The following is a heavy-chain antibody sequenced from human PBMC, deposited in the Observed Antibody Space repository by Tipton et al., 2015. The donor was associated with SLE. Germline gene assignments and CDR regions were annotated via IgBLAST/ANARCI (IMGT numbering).Heavy chain of an antibody. D-gene: IGHD2-8*01. V-gene: IGHV4-59*08. CDR2: IYYSGST. CDR3: ARQRGNNGWSDY. J-gene: IGHJ4*02. CDR1: GGSISSYY. Sequence: GLVKPSETLSLTCTVSGGSISSYYWSWIRQPPGKGLEWIGYIYYSGSTNYNPSLKSRVTISVDTSKNQFSLRLSSVTAADTAVYFCARQRGNNGWSDYWGQGILVTVSS.